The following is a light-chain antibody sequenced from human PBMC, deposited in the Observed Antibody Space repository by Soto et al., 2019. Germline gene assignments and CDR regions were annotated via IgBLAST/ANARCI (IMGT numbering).Light chain of an antibody. CDR1: LSLSSSF. Sequence: EIVLTQSPGTLSLSPGERATLSCRASLSLSSSFLAWYQQKPGQAPRLLIYGASSRATGIPDMFRGSGSGTDFTLTISRLEPEDFAVYYCHKYGPSPLTFGGGTKVEI. V-gene: IGKV3-20*01. J-gene: IGKJ4*01. CDR2: GAS. CDR3: HKYGPSPLT.